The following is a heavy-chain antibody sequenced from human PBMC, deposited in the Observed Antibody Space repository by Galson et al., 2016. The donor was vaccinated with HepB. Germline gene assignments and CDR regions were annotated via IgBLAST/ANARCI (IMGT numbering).Heavy chain of an antibody. Sequence: SETLSLTCSVSSGSVNNTSHYWSWIRQSPGKGLEWIGYVHSVGSTNYNPSLKSRVTLSIDASRNEFFLKLTSVSAADTAMYYCANPDILTGDGVFDIWGQGTLVTVSS. CDR1: SGSVNNTSHY. CDR3: ANPDILTGDGVFDI. J-gene: IGHJ3*02. D-gene: IGHD3-9*01. CDR2: VHSVGST. V-gene: IGHV4-61*01.